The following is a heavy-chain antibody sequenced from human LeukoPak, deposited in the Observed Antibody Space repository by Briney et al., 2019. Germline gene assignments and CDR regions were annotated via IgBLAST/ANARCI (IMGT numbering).Heavy chain of an antibody. Sequence: PSQTLSLTCTVSGGSISSGSYYWSWIRQPAGKGLEWIGRIYTSGSTNYNPSLKSRVTISVDTSKNQFSLKLSSVTAADTAVYYCARGDYGAVTGFDPWGQGTLVTVSS. V-gene: IGHV4-61*02. CDR2: IYTSGST. D-gene: IGHD4-17*01. J-gene: IGHJ5*02. CDR3: ARGDYGAVTGFDP. CDR1: GGSISSGSYY.